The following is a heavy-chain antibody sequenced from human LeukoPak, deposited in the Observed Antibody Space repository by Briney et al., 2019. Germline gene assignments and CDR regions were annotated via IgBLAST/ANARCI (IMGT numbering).Heavy chain of an antibody. Sequence: PSETLSLTCTVSGGSISGYYWTWIRQPAGKGLEWIGRIYSTGSTNYNPSLKSRVTMSVDTSKNQFSLKPSSVTAADTAVYYCARADFWSGYYTHSDCWGQGTLVTVSS. V-gene: IGHV4-4*07. J-gene: IGHJ4*02. CDR3: ARADFWSGYYTHSDC. CDR2: IYSTGST. D-gene: IGHD3-3*01. CDR1: GGSISGYY.